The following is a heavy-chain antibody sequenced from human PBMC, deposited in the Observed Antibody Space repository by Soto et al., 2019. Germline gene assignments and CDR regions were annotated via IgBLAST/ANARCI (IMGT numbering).Heavy chain of an antibody. Sequence: QVQLVQSGDEVRKPGASVRVSCKASGYSFTAYGISWVRQAPGQGLEWMGWISGFNGDRNYAQRFQDRVTMTTEKSKSTVYMELRSLRSDDTAVYYCTRGDTAVTTLSSRYWGQGTLVTVSS. D-gene: IGHD4-17*01. CDR3: TRGDTAVTTLSSRY. V-gene: IGHV1-18*01. J-gene: IGHJ4*02. CDR1: GYSFTAYG. CDR2: ISGFNGDR.